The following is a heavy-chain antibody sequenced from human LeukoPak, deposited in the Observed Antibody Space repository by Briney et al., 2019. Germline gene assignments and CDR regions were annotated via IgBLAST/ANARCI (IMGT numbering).Heavy chain of an antibody. J-gene: IGHJ4*02. Sequence: PSETLSLTCGVDGGSFSGYYWNWIRQPPGKGLEWTGSIYYSGSTYYNPSLKSRVTISVDTSKNQFSLKLSSVTAADTAVYYCARHPGLAHPNFDYWGQGTLVTVSS. CDR2: IYYSGST. V-gene: IGHV4-34*01. CDR1: GGSFSGYY. D-gene: IGHD6-19*01. CDR3: ARHPGLAHPNFDY.